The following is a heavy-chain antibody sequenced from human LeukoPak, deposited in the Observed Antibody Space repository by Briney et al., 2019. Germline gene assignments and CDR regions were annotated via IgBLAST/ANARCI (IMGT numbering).Heavy chain of an antibody. CDR3: ARDHNDDDSGDYVKAFDI. CDR2: IASRGHM. Sequence: PGRSLRLSCTASGFTFSRYSMNWVRQAPGRGLEWVSFIASRGHMHYADSVKGRFTVSRDDANNFLYLQMNSLRAEDTAVYYCARDHNDDDSGDYVKAFDIWGQGTMVTVSS. J-gene: IGHJ3*02. D-gene: IGHD4-17*01. V-gene: IGHV3-69-1*02. CDR1: GFTFSRYS.